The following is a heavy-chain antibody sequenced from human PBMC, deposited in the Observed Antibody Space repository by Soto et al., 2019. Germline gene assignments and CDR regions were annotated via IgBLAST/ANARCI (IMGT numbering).Heavy chain of an antibody. CDR1: GYSFTSYW. CDR2: IYPGDSDT. CDR3: ARTNYDILTGYWKYYFDY. D-gene: IGHD3-9*01. V-gene: IGHV5-51*01. Sequence: GESLKISCKGSGYSFTSYWIGWVRQMPGKGLEWMGIIYPGDSDTRYSPSFQGQFTISADKSISTAYLQWSSLKASDTAMYYCARTNYDILTGYWKYYFDYWGQGTLVTVSS. J-gene: IGHJ4*02.